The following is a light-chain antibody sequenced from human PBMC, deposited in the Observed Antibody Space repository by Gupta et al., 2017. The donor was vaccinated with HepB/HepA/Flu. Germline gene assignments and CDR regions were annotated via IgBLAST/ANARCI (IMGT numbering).Light chain of an antibody. CDR3: QQSHATPPT. J-gene: IGKJ4*01. CDR2: FTS. CDR1: LPIRNY. V-gene: IGKV1-39*01. Sequence: IQMTQSPYSLSSSVGDRVTITCRASLPIRNYLNWYQQKPGKAPKLLIYFTSTLQSGVPSRFSGSGSGTDFTLTVSSMQPEDFATYYCQQSHATPPTFGGGTKVEMK.